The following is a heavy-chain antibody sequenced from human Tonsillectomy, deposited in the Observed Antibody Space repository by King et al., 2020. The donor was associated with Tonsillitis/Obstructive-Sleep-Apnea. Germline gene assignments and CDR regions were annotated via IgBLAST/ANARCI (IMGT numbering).Heavy chain of an antibody. CDR3: VSDLGARGFDF. CDR1: GYTFTSYY. J-gene: IGHJ4*02. V-gene: IGHV1-46*01. Sequence: VQLVESGAELKKPGASVTVSCKASGYTFTSYYKHWVRQAPGQGLEWTGVINASGGRPNYAQKFQGRVTMTRDTSPSKVYMDLSSLRSEATAVYYSVSDLGARGFDFWGQGTLVTVSS. D-gene: IGHD3-16*01. CDR2: INASGGRP.